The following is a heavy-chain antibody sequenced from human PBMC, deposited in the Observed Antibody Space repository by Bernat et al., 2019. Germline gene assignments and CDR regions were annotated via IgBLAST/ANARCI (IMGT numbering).Heavy chain of an antibody. Sequence: QVQLVESGGGVVQPGRSLRLSCAASGFTFSSYGMHWVRQAPGKGLEWVAVISYDGSNKYYADFVKGRFSISRDNYKNTLYLQMNSLRAEDKAVYYCAKNLRRYCSGGSCSGIDYWGQGTLVTVSS. J-gene: IGHJ4*02. V-gene: IGHV3-30*18. D-gene: IGHD2-15*01. CDR1: GFTFSSYG. CDR2: ISYDGSNK. CDR3: AKNLRRYCSGGSCSGIDY.